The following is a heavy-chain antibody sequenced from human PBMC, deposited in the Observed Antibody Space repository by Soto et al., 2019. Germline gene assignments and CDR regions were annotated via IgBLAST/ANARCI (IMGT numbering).Heavy chain of an antibody. CDR2: IVVGSGNT. CDR1: GYTFTSSA. D-gene: IGHD2-15*01. V-gene: IGHV1-58*01. Sequence: SVKVSCKASGYTFTSSAVQWVRQARGQRLEWIGWIVVGSGNTNYAQKFQERVTITRDMSTSTAYMELSSLRSEDTAVYYCTAAGGIFQDDYWGQGTLVTVSS. CDR3: TAAGGIFQDDY. J-gene: IGHJ4*02.